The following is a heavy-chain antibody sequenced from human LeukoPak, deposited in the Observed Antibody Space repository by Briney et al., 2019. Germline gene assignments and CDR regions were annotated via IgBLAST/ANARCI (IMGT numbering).Heavy chain of an antibody. D-gene: IGHD3-9*01. J-gene: IGHJ4*02. V-gene: IGHV3-48*04. Sequence: GGSLRLSCEGSGFTFSSYSMIWVRQAPGKGLEWVSYISSSGSTRYYADSVKGRFTISRDNAKKSLYLQMNSLRAEDTAVYYCARASRDYDILTGYSGRGYFDYWGQGTLVTVSS. CDR3: ARASRDYDILTGYSGRGYFDY. CDR2: ISSSGSTR. CDR1: GFTFSSYS.